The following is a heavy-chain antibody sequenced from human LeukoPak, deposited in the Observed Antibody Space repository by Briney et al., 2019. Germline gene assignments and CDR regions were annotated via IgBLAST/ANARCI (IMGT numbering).Heavy chain of an antibody. CDR2: IYSGGNT. CDR1: GFTVSSNS. Sequence: GGSLRLPCTVSGFTVSSNSMSWVRQAPGKGLEWVSFIYSGGNTHHSDSVKGRFTISRDNSKNTLYLQMNSLRAEDTAVYYCARRAGEYSHPYDYWGQGTLVTVSS. J-gene: IGHJ4*02. D-gene: IGHD2/OR15-2a*01. V-gene: IGHV3-53*01. CDR3: ARRAGEYSHPYDY.